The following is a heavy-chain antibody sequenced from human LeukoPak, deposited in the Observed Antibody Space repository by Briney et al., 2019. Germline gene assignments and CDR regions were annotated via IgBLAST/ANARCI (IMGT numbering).Heavy chain of an antibody. J-gene: IGHJ2*01. CDR2: ILYSGST. CDR3: ARRTAAQGLYFDL. D-gene: IGHD2-21*02. CDR1: GESIRIYY. Sequence: SDTLSLTCTLSGESIRIYYWSCSRQTPGERREWIGYILYSGSTNYNPPLKSRSTIPLGTSKNHCFLELKSLAAADTAVYYCARRTAAQGLYFDLWGRGTLVTVSS. V-gene: IGHV4-59*07.